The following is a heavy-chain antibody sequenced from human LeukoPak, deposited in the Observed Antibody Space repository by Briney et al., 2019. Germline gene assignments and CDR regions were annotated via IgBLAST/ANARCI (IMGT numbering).Heavy chain of an antibody. D-gene: IGHD5-18*01. CDR1: GFTFSSYE. Sequence: PGGSLRLSCAASGFTFSSYEMNWVRQAPGKGLEWVSYISSSGSTIYYADSVKGRFTISRDNAKNSLYLQMNSLRAEDTAVYYCARDLRGYSYGYTNWFDPWGQGTLVTVSS. CDR2: ISSSGSTI. CDR3: ARDLRGYSYGYTNWFDP. J-gene: IGHJ5*02. V-gene: IGHV3-48*03.